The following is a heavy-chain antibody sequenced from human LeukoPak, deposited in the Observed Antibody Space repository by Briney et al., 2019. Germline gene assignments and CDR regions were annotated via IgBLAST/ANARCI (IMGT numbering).Heavy chain of an antibody. Sequence: GGSLRLSCAASGFTFSDYNMRWIRQAPGKGLEWVSSISRSGSTKYYADSVKGRFTISRDNAKNSLFLQMNSLRAEDTAVYYCARVLRYCSGGNCYSGGLGYMDVWGKGTTVTVSS. V-gene: IGHV3-11*01. D-gene: IGHD2-15*01. CDR2: ISRSGSTK. J-gene: IGHJ6*03. CDR3: ARVLRYCSGGNCYSGGLGYMDV. CDR1: GFTFSDYN.